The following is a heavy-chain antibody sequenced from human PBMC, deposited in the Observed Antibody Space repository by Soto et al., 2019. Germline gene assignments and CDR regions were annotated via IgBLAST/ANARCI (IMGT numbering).Heavy chain of an antibody. J-gene: IGHJ6*02. CDR2: ISSSGSTI. CDR1: GFTFSDYY. Sequence: LRLSCASSGFTFSDYYMSSIRQGPGKGLEWVSDISSSGSTIYYADSVKGRFTISRNNAKNSLHLQKNSLRAEDTAVYYCARRVAAAGYYYYGMDVWGQGTTVTVYS. D-gene: IGHD6-13*01. V-gene: IGHV3-11*01. CDR3: ARRVAAAGYYYYGMDV.